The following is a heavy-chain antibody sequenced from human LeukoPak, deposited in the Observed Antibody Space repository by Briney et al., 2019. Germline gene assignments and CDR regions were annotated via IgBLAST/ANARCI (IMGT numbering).Heavy chain of an antibody. Sequence: ASVKVSCKASGYTFTGYYMHWVRQAPGQGLEWMGWINPNSGGTNYAQKFQGRVTMTRDTSISTAYMELSRLRSDDTAVYYCARARSYYYDSSGYEGCLFDYWGQGTLVTVSS. V-gene: IGHV1-2*02. CDR3: ARARSYYYDSSGYEGCLFDY. D-gene: IGHD3-22*01. CDR1: GYTFTGYY. J-gene: IGHJ4*02. CDR2: INPNSGGT.